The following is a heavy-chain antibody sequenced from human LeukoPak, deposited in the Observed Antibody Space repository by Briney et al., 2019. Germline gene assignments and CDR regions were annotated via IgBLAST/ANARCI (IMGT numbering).Heavy chain of an antibody. Sequence: PSETLSPTCAVYGGSFSGYYWGWIRQPPGKGLEWIGSIYYAGSTYYNSSLKSRVTISVDTSKNQFSLRMSFVSAADTAVYYCASIAAAGNEWGQGALVIVSS. D-gene: IGHD6-13*01. J-gene: IGHJ4*02. V-gene: IGHV4-39*01. CDR1: GGSFSGYY. CDR3: ASIAAAGNE. CDR2: IYYAGST.